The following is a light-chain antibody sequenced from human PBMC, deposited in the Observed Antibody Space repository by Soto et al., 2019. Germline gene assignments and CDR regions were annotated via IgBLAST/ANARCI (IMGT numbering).Light chain of an antibody. Sequence: GDRVTISCRASQGIGSALAWYQQNPGKAPKLLIYAASSLQSGVPSRFSGSGSGTDFTLTISSLQPEDFATYYCLQDYNYPLTFGGGTKVDIK. V-gene: IGKV1-6*01. CDR1: QGIGSA. J-gene: IGKJ4*01. CDR3: LQDYNYPLT. CDR2: AAS.